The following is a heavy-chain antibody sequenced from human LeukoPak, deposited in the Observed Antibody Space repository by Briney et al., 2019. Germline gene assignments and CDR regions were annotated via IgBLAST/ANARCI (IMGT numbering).Heavy chain of an antibody. V-gene: IGHV3-20*04. CDR1: GFTFDDYG. CDR2: INWNGGST. CDR3: ASLGSAPKPLDY. Sequence: SGGSLSLSCAASGFTFDDYGMSWVRQAPGKGLEWVSGINWNGGSTGYADSVKGRFTISRDNAKNSLYLQMNSLRAEDTALYYCASLGSAPKPLDYWGQGNLVTVSS. D-gene: IGHD2-15*01. J-gene: IGHJ4*02.